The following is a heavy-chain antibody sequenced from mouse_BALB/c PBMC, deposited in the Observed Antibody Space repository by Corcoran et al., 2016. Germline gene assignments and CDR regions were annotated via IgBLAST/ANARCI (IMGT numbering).Heavy chain of an antibody. Sequence: EVQLQQSGAELVKPGASVKLSCTASGFNIKDTYMHWVKQRPEQGLEWIGRIDPANGNTKYDPKFQGKATITADTSSNTAYLQLSSLTSEDTAVYYCAVYYGSSYDYWGQGTTLTVSS. CDR2: IDPANGNT. J-gene: IGHJ2*01. D-gene: IGHD1-1*01. V-gene: IGHV14-3*02. CDR1: GFNIKDTY. CDR3: AVYYGSSYDY.